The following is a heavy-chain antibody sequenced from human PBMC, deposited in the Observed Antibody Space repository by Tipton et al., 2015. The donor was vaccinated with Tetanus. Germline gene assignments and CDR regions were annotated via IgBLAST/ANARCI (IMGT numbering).Heavy chain of an antibody. J-gene: IGHJ3*01. CDR1: GGSISNYY. Sequence: TLSLTCSVSGGSISNYYWNWIRQPAGKGLEWIGRIYVTGATNHSPALQSRVTMSIDRAKNQPSLTLTSVTAADAAMYYCAREDVYYHDGSGFYAFDVWGRGTMVAVSS. D-gene: IGHD3-22*01. V-gene: IGHV4-4*07. CDR3: AREDVYYHDGSGFYAFDV. CDR2: IYVTGAT.